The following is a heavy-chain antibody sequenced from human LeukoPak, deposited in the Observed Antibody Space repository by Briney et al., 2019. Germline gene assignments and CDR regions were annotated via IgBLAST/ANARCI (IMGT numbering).Heavy chain of an antibody. D-gene: IGHD6-13*01. V-gene: IGHV4-38-2*02. J-gene: IGHJ4*02. CDR3: ARTKGGIAAADAYFDY. Sequence: SETLSLTCTVSGYSISSGYYWGWMRQPPGKGLEWIESIRHSGSTYYNPSLKSRVTMSIDTSKNQFSLKLSSVTAADTAVYYCARTKGGIAAADAYFDYWGQGTLVTVSS. CDR1: GYSISSGYY. CDR2: IRHSGST.